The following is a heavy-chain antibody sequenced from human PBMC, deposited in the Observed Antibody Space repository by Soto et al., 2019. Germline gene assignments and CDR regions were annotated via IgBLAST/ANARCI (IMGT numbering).Heavy chain of an antibody. V-gene: IGHV3-33*06. CDR2: TCYDGSKQ. CDR3: ANIRRYSGYDAPFSYLYGMDG. D-gene: IGHD5-12*01. J-gene: IGHJ6*02. CDR1: GFTFSNYG. Sequence: QAQMVESGGGVVQPGRSLKLSCAAYGFTFSNYGMHWVRQAPGKGLQWVAVTCYDGSKQHYADSVKGRFTNSRDNSRNAPYLQMQRLRVEDTGVYYCANIRRYSGYDAPFSYLYGMDGWGQGTTVTVSS.